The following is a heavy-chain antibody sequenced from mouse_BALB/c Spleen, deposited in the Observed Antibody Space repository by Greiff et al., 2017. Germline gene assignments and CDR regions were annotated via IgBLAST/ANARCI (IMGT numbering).Heavy chain of an antibody. CDR3: ARDNWGFAY. D-gene: IGHD4-1*01. CDR1: GFTFTDYY. Sequence: EVMLVESGGGLVQPGGSLRLSCATSGFTFTDYYMSWVRQPPGKALEWLGFIRNKANGYTTEYSASVKGRFTISRDNSQSILYLQMNTLRAEDSATYYCARDNWGFAYWGQGTLVTVSA. J-gene: IGHJ3*01. V-gene: IGHV7-3*02. CDR2: IRNKANGYTT.